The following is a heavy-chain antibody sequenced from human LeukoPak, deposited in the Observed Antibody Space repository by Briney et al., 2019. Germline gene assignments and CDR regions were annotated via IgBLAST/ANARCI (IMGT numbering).Heavy chain of an antibody. CDR1: GGSVSSGSYY. CDR3: AYHGSGSYNWFDP. J-gene: IGHJ5*02. D-gene: IGHD3-10*01. V-gene: IGHV4-61*01. Sequence: PSETLSLTSTVSGGSVSSGSYYWSWIRQPPGTGLEWIGYIYYSGSTNYNPSLKSRVTISVDTSKNQFSLKLSSVTAADTAVYYCAYHGSGSYNWFDPWGQGTLVTVSS. CDR2: IYYSGST.